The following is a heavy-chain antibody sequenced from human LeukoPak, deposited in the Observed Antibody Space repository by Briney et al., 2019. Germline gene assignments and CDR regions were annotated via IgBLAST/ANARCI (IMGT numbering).Heavy chain of an antibody. CDR2: ISAYNGNT. D-gene: IGHD3-22*01. CDR3: ASTNYGSRTDAFDI. Sequence: ASVKVSCKASGYTFTSYGISWVRQAPGQGLEWMGWISAYNGNTNYAQKLQGRVTMTTDTSTSTAYMELRSLRSDDTAVYYCASTNYGSRTDAFDIWGQGTMVTVSS. J-gene: IGHJ3*02. V-gene: IGHV1-18*01. CDR1: GYTFTSYG.